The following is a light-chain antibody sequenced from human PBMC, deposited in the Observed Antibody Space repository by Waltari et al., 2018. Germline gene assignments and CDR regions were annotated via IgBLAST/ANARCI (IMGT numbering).Light chain of an antibody. Sequence: QSALTQPASVSGSPGQSITISCTGTTSDVGGYAYVPWYQQHPGKAPKLLIYEVSNRPSGVSNRFAGSKSGNTASLSISGLQAEDEANYYCNSYSSTSTLWVFGGGTKLTVL. CDR1: TSDVGGYAY. CDR3: NSYSSTSTLWV. V-gene: IGLV2-14*01. J-gene: IGLJ3*02. CDR2: EVS.